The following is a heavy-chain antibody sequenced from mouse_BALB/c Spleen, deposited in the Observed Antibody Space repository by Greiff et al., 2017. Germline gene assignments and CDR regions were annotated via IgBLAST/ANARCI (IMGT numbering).Heavy chain of an antibody. V-gene: IGHV1-54*01. D-gene: IGHD2-1*01. J-gene: IGHJ3*01. Sequence: QVQLKESGAELVRPGTSVKVSCKASGYAFTNYLIEWVKQRPGQGLEWIGVINPGSGGTNYNEKFKGKATLTADKSSSTAYMQLSSLTSDDSAVYFCARSYGNPAWFAYWGQGTLVTVSA. CDR1: GYAFTNYL. CDR2: INPGSGGT. CDR3: ARSYGNPAWFAY.